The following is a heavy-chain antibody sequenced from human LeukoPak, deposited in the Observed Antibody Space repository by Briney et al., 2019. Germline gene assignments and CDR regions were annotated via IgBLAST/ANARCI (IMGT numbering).Heavy chain of an antibody. CDR3: ATAGELNWFDP. CDR1: GYTLTELS. CDR2: FDPEDGET. J-gene: IGHJ5*02. V-gene: IGHV1-24*01. D-gene: IGHD3-10*01. Sequence: ASVKVSCKVSGYTLTELSMHWXRXXXGXGLXXMGGFDPEDGETIYAQKFQGRVTXXEDTSTDTAYMELSSLRSEDTAVYYCATAGELNWFDPWGQGTLVTVSS.